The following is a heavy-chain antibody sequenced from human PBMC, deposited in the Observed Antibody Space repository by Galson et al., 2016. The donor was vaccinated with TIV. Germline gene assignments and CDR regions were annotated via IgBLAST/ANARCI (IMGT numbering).Heavy chain of an antibody. CDR3: ARFTWDLRAFEI. CDR1: GDSVSSNSGA. Sequence: CAISGDSVSSNSGAWNWLRQSPSRGLEWLGRTYHNSKWFNDYATSVKSRIIIISDTSKNQVSLQTNSVTPEDTAVYYCARFTWDLRAFEIWGQGTMVTVSS. J-gene: IGHJ3*02. V-gene: IGHV6-1*01. D-gene: IGHD1-26*01. CDR2: TYHNSKWFN.